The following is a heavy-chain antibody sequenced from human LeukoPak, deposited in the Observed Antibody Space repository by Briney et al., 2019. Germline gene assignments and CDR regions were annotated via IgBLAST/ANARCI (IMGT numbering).Heavy chain of an antibody. Sequence: PGGSLRLSCAASGFTFSSYAMSWVRQAPGKGLEWVSAISGSGGSTYYADSVKGRFTISRDNSRNTLYLQMNSLRAEDTAVYYCAGSYYDFLDPWGQGTLVTVSS. D-gene: IGHD3-3*01. J-gene: IGHJ5*02. CDR3: AGSYYDFLDP. CDR2: ISGSGGST. V-gene: IGHV3-23*01. CDR1: GFTFSSYA.